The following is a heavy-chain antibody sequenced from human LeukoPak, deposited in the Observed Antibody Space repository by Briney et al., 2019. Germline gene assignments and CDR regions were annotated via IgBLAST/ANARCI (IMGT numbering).Heavy chain of an antibody. CDR2: INHSGST. D-gene: IGHD2-21*02. CDR1: GGSFSGYY. V-gene: IGHV4-34*01. Sequence: SETLSLTCAVNGGSFSGYYWSWIRQPPGKGLEWIGEINHSGSTNYNPSLKSRVTISVDTSKNQFSLKLSSVTAADTAVYYCARLMTHYFDYWGQGTLVTVSS. J-gene: IGHJ4*02. CDR3: ARLMTHYFDY.